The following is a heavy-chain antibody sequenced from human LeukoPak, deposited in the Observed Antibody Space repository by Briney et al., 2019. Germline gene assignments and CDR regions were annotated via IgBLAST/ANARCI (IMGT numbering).Heavy chain of an antibody. CDR1: GYTFATYG. CDR3: AKVAGDRMDY. Sequence: ASVKVSCKASGYTFATYGFCWVRQAPGHGLEWMGWISANTGKTDYAQKFQGRVAMTPDTSTSTAYMELRSLRPNDTAVYFCAKVAGDRMDYWGQGTLVTVSS. CDR2: ISANTGKT. J-gene: IGHJ4*02. V-gene: IGHV1-18*01. D-gene: IGHD6-13*01.